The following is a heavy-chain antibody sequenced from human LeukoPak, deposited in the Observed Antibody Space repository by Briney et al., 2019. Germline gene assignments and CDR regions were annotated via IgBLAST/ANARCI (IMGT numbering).Heavy chain of an antibody. CDR1: GGTFSSYA. Sequence: ASVKVSCKASGGTFSSYAISWVRQAPGQGLEWMGRIIPIPGIANYAQKFQGRVTITADKSTSTAYMELSSLRSEDTAVYYCARVGYYDSSGYPNWFDPWGQGTLVTVSS. D-gene: IGHD3-22*01. CDR2: IIPIPGIA. J-gene: IGHJ5*02. CDR3: ARVGYYDSSGYPNWFDP. V-gene: IGHV1-69*04.